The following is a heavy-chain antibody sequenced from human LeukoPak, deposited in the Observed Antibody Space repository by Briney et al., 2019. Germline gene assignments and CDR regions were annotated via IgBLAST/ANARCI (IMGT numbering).Heavy chain of an antibody. J-gene: IGHJ6*03. CDR1: GGSFSDYY. CDR2: INHSGST. CDR3: AGGISSGWSASLYYYYYYMDV. V-gene: IGHV4-34*01. D-gene: IGHD6-19*01. Sequence: SETLSLTCVVYGGSFSDYYWSWIRQPPGKGLEWIGEINHSGSTNYNPSLKSRVTISVDTSKNQFSLKLSSVTAADTALYYCAGGISSGWSASLYYYYYYMDVWGKGTTVTVSS.